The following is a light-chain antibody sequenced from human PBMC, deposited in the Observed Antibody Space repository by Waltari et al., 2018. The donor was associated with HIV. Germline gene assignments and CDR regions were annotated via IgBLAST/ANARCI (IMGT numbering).Light chain of an antibody. V-gene: IGKV3-11*01. CDR2: DTS. Sequence: EIVLTQSPATLSLSPGQRATLFCRASQSINSYLAWYRQRPGQAPRLLIYDTSNRATGIPARFSGSGSGTDFTLTINSLEPEDFALYYCQHRSVWPITFGQGTRLAIK. J-gene: IGKJ5*01. CDR1: QSINSY. CDR3: QHRSVWPIT.